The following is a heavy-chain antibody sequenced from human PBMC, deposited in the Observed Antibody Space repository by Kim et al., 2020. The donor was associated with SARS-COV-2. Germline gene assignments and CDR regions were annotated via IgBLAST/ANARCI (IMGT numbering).Heavy chain of an antibody. CDR2: M. D-gene: IGHD5-12*01. J-gene: IGHJ5*02. CDR3: ARDFGGYDRVS. Sequence: MYYADSVKGRFTIARDNAKNSLYLQVDSLRAEDTAVYYCARDFGGYDRVSWGQGTLVTVSS. V-gene: IGHV3-21*01.